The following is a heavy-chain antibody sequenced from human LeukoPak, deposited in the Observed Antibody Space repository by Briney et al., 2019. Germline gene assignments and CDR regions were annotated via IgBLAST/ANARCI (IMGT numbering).Heavy chain of an antibody. CDR3: AKTPWYSSGDWFDP. Sequence: GGSLRLSCAASGFNISNYGMSWVRQAPGKGLEWVSAIVGSGGSTYYTDSVKGRFTISSDSSKNTLYLQMNSLRAEDTAVYYCAKTPWYSSGDWFDPWGQGTLVTVSS. V-gene: IGHV3-23*01. J-gene: IGHJ5*02. D-gene: IGHD6-19*01. CDR2: IVGSGGST. CDR1: GFNISNYG.